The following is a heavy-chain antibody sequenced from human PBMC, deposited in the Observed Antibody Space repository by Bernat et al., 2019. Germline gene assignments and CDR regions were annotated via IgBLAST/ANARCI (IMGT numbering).Heavy chain of an antibody. CDR2: IYSGGST. J-gene: IGHJ4*02. Sequence: EVQLVESGGGLVQPGGSLRLSCAASGFTVSSNYMSWVRQAPGKGLEWVSVIYSGGSTYYADSVQGRFTISRDNSKNTLYLQMNSLRAEDTAVYYCARDPERGDHTAYWGQGTLVTVSS. D-gene: IGHD4-17*01. CDR1: GFTVSSNY. CDR3: ARDPERGDHTAY. V-gene: IGHV3-66*01.